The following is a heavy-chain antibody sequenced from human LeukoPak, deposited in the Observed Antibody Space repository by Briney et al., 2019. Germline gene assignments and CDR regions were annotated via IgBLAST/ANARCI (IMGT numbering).Heavy chain of an antibody. V-gene: IGHV1-2*06. J-gene: IGHJ3*02. CDR3: AREGGDPAWFDI. D-gene: IGHD3-10*01. CDR2: INPDSGGT. CDR1: GYTFTGYY. Sequence: ASVKVSCXASGYTFTGYYMHWVRQAPGQGLEWMGRINPDSGGTNYAQKFQGRVTMTRDTSISTAYMELSRLRSDDTAVYYCAREGGDPAWFDIWGQGTMVTVSS.